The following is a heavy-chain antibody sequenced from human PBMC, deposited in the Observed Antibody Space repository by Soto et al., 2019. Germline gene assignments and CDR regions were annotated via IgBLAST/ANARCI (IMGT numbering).Heavy chain of an antibody. CDR2: VKSEADGGTS. J-gene: IGHJ4*02. CDR1: GFTFTNAW. V-gene: IGHV3-15*01. CDR3: TTDDYGDHAPMDY. D-gene: IGHD4-17*01. Sequence: EVQLVESGGGLVKPGGSLRLSCAVSGFTFTNAWMNWVRQAPGKGLEWVGHVKSEADGGTSDYAAPVRGRFTISRDDLRETLYLQMHRLTTEDTAVYFCTTDDYGDHAPMDYWGRGTLVTVSS.